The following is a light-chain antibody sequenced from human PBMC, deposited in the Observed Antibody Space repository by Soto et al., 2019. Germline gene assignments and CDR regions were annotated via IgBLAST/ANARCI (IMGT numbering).Light chain of an antibody. J-gene: IGKJ1*01. CDR3: MQALQGPPT. CDR1: RSLLYGNGHHY. Sequence: DIVMTQSPLSLTVTPGEPASISCRSSRSLLYGNGHHYLDWYLQKPGQSPQLLIYLTSTRAPGVPDRVSGSGSGTDFTLKISREEAEDVGVYYCMQALQGPPTFGQGPRWISN. V-gene: IGKV2-28*01. CDR2: LTS.